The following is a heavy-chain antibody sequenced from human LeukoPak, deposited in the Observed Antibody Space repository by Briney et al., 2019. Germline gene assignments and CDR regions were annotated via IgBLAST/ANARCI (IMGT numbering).Heavy chain of an antibody. J-gene: IGHJ4*02. CDR3: ARGMYYFSQYFDY. D-gene: IGHD3-10*01. Sequence: SETLSLTCAVYGGSFSGYYWSWIRRPPGKGLEWIGEINHSGSTNYNPSLKSRVTISVDTSKNQFSLKLSSVTAADTAVYYCARGMYYFSQYFDYWGQGTLVTVSS. V-gene: IGHV4-34*01. CDR1: GGSFSGYY. CDR2: INHSGST.